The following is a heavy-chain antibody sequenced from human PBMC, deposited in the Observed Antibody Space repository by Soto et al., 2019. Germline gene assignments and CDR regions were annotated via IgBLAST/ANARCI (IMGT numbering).Heavy chain of an antibody. CDR3: ARAWKQPWGGMDV. CDR1: GDSVSSNSYY. CDR2: IYYSGST. Sequence: QVQLQESGPRLVKPSETLSLTCTVSGDSVSSNSYYWSWIRQPPGRGLEFIGYIYYSGSTNYNPSLKSRVTISLDTSKNQFSLRLSSVTAADTAVYYCARAWKQPWGGMDVWGQGTTVTFSS. J-gene: IGHJ6*02. V-gene: IGHV4-61*01. D-gene: IGHD6-13*01.